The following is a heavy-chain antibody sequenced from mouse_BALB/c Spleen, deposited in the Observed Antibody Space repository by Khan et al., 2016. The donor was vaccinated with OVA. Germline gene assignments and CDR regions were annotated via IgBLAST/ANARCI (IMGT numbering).Heavy chain of an antibody. CDR1: GFTFSSYG. CDR3: ATLYFDRSRVYFDY. CDR2: ISSGGNYT. D-gene: IGHD1-1*01. V-gene: IGHV5-6*01. J-gene: IGHJ2*01. Sequence: EVELVESGGDLVKPGGSLKLSCAASGFTFSSYGMSWVRQTPDKRLEWVATISSGGNYTYYPDSVKGRFTISRDTAKNTLYLQMSSLKSEDTAMYFCATLYFDRSRVYFDYWGQGTTLTVSS.